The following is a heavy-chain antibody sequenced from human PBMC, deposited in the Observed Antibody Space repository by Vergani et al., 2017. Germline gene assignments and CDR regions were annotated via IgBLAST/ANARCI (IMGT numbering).Heavy chain of an antibody. CDR3: TKVGRSEVAGTFGAFDI. V-gene: IGHV3-23*01. J-gene: IGHJ3*02. D-gene: IGHD6-19*01. CDR2: VSGSSATP. CDR1: GFSFPGYA. Sequence: EVQLLESGGGLVQPGGSLRLSCEASGFSFPGYAMSWVRQAPGKGLEWVSSVSGSSATPYYAESVKGRFIISRDNSKNTLHLQMNSLRADDTAVYYCTKVGRSEVAGTFGAFDIWGQGTMVTVSS.